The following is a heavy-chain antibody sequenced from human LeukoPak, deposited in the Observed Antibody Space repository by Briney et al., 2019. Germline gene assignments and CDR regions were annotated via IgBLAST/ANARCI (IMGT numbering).Heavy chain of an antibody. V-gene: IGHV4-59*01. CDR1: GGSIGSYY. D-gene: IGHD1-7*01. Sequence: PSETLSLTCTVSGGSIGSYYWSWIRQPPGKGLEWIGYISYSGSTNYNPSLNSRVTISVDTSKNQFSLKLSSVTAADTAVYYCARGEQYNWNYGYWFDPWGQGTLVTVSS. CDR3: ARGEQYNWNYGYWFDP. J-gene: IGHJ5*02. CDR2: ISYSGST.